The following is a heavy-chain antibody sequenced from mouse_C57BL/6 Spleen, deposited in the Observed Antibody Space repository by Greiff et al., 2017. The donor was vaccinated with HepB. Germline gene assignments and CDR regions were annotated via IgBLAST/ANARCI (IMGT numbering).Heavy chain of an antibody. CDR2: ISSGGDYI. CDR1: GFTFSSYA. D-gene: IGHD2-5*01. CDR3: TRNYYSNFWFAY. J-gene: IGHJ3*01. V-gene: IGHV5-9-1*02. Sequence: EVKLVESGEGLVKPGGSLKLSCAASGFTFSSYAMSWVRQTPEKRLEWVAYISSGGDYIYYADTVKGRFTISRDNARNTLYLQMSSLKSEDTAMYYCTRNYYSNFWFAYWGQGTLVTVSA.